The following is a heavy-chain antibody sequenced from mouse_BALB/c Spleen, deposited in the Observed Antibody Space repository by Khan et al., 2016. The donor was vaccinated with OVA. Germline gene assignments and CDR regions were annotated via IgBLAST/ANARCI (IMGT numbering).Heavy chain of an antibody. V-gene: IGHV5-6-3*01. CDR2: INSNGGST. Sequence: EVELVVSGGGLVQPGGSLKLSCAASGFTFSTYGMSWVRPTPDKRLELVATINSNGGSTYYPNSVTGRFTISRDNAKNTLYLQMSSRKFEDTAMYYCARMARTINWGQGTTLTVSS. J-gene: IGHJ2*01. CDR3: ARMARTIN. CDR1: GFTFSTYG.